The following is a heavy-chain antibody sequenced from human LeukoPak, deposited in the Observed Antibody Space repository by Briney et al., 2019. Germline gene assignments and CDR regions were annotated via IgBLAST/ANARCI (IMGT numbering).Heavy chain of an antibody. Sequence: SQTLSLTCAVSGTSFSSYYWSWILQPPGKGLEWIGEVNHSGYTNHNPSLKSRVTISVDTSKNQFSLRLRSVTAADTGVYFCARMTTGHDFWGQGTLVPVSS. J-gene: IGHJ4*02. CDR3: ARMTTGHDF. CDR2: VNHSGYT. D-gene: IGHD4-17*01. CDR1: GTSFSSYY. V-gene: IGHV4-34*01.